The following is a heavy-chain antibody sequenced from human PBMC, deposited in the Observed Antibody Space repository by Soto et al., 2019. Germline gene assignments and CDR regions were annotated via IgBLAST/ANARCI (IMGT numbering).Heavy chain of an antibody. CDR1: GFTFSSYS. J-gene: IGHJ4*02. CDR3: ARDSDDSSGYYLLGVYYFDY. V-gene: IGHV3-48*01. CDR2: ISSSSSTI. Sequence: PGGSLRLSCAASGFTFSSYSMNWVRQAPGKGLEWVSYISSSSSTIYYADSVKGRFTISRDNAKNSLYLQMNSLRAEDTAVYYCARDSDDSSGYYLLGVYYFDYWGQGNLVTVSS. D-gene: IGHD3-22*01.